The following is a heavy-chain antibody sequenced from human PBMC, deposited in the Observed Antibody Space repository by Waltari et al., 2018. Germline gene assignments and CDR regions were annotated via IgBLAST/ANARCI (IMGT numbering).Heavy chain of an antibody. CDR2: INHSGST. CDR3: ARGYGNLDY. J-gene: IGHJ4*02. CDR1: GGSFSVYY. V-gene: IGHV4-34*01. D-gene: IGHD4-4*01. Sequence: QVQLQQWGAGLLKPSETLSLTCAVYGGSFSVYYWSWIRQPPGKGLGWIGEINHSGSTNYNPSLKSRVTISVDTSKNQFSLKLSSVTAADTAVYYCARGYGNLDYWGQGTLVTVSS.